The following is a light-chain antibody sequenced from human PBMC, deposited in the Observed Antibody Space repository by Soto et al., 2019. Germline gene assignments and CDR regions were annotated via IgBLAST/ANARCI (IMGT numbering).Light chain of an antibody. CDR1: SSDVGSYNL. V-gene: IGLV2-23*01. CDR3: YSYGGVSTYVV. CDR2: EGT. Sequence: QSALTQPASVSGSPGQSITISCTGTSSDVGSYNLVSWYQVHPGKAPKLIIYEGTKRPSGVSDRFSGSKSGNTDSLTISGLQVEEEADYYCYSYGGVSTYVVFGGGTKLTVL. J-gene: IGLJ2*01.